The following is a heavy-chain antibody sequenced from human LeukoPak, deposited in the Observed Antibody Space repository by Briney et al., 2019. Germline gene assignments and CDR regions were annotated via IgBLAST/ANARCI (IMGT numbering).Heavy chain of an antibody. CDR1: GYSFTSQD. CDR2: INPGNGDT. CDR3: TLYSY. V-gene: IGHV1-3*03. D-gene: IGHD5-12*01. J-gene: IGHJ4*02. Sequence: ASVKVSCKTSGYSFTSQDLHWVRQAPGQGLEWMGCINPGNGDTKYSQEFQGRVTITRDTSATTAYMELSSLRSDDMAVYYCTLYSYWGQGTLVTVSS.